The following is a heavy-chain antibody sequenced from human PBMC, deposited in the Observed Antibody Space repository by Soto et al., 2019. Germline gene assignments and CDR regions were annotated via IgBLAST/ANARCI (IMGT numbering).Heavy chain of an antibody. CDR3: ANDLSWRPFDP. Sequence: EVQLLESGGGLVQPGGSLRLSCAASGFTFSTYAMSWVRQAPGTGLEWVSDSSGSGGSTYYAASVKRRFTISRDNTENSLDLQMNSLRAEDTAVYYCANDLSWRPFDPWGQGTLVTVSS. CDR1: GFTFSTYA. J-gene: IGHJ5*02. V-gene: IGHV3-23*01. CDR2: SSGSGGST.